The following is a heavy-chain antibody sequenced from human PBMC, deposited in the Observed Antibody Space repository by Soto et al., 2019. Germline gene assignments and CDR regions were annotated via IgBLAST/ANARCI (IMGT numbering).Heavy chain of an antibody. CDR1: GFTFSSYG. J-gene: IGHJ4*02. Sequence: QVQLVESGGGVVQPGRSLRLSCTASGFTFSSYGMHWVRQAPGKGLEWVGIIWYDGGNKYYADSVKGRFTISRDNSKNTLYLQTNSLRAEDTAVYYCARDKFLLSYWGQGTLVTVSS. V-gene: IGHV3-33*01. CDR2: IWYDGGNK. CDR3: ARDKFLLSY. D-gene: IGHD2-15*01.